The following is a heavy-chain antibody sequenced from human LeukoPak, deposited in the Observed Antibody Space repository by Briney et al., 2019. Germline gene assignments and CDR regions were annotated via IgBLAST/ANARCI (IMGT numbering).Heavy chain of an antibody. Sequence: PGGSLRLSCAASGFTFSSYAMHWVRQAPGKGLEWVAVISYDGSNKYYADSVKGRFTISRDNSKNTLYLQMNSLRAEDTAVYYCAKSDCGGDCYNDYWGQGALVTVSS. CDR3: AKSDCGGDCYNDY. J-gene: IGHJ4*02. V-gene: IGHV3-30*04. CDR2: ISYDGSNK. CDR1: GFTFSSYA. D-gene: IGHD2-21*02.